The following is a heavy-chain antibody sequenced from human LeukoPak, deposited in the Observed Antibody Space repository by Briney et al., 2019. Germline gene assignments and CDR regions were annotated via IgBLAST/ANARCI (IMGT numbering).Heavy chain of an antibody. Sequence: PSETLSLTCTVSGGSISSGSYYWSWIRQPAGKGLEWIGRIYTSGSTNYNPSLKSRVTISADTSKNQFSLKLSSVTAADTAVYYCARGKGDVDLWGQGTLVTVSS. CDR1: GGSISSGSYY. J-gene: IGHJ5*02. V-gene: IGHV4-61*02. CDR3: ARGKGDVDL. CDR2: IYTSGST. D-gene: IGHD5-24*01.